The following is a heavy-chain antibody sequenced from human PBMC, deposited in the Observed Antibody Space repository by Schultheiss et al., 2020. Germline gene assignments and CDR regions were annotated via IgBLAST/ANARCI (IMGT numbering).Heavy chain of an antibody. V-gene: IGHV3-23*01. J-gene: IGHJ6*03. CDR3: ARDGYYYYYMDV. Sequence: GESLKISCVASGFTFSNYAMSWVRQAPGKGLQWVSGISDSGGTSYSAVSVKGRFTISRVNSKNTLHLQMNSLTAEDTAVYYCARDGYYYYYMDVWGKGTTVTVSS. CDR1: GFTFSNYA. CDR2: ISDSGGTS.